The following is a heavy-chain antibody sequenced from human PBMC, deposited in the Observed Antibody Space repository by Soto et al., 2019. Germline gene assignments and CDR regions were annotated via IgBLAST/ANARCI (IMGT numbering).Heavy chain of an antibody. CDR1: GGSISSSSYY. J-gene: IGHJ4*02. CDR2: IYYSGST. CDR3: ASQTLQPYPGIAALDY. V-gene: IGHV4-39*01. D-gene: IGHD6-13*01. Sequence: SETLSLTCTVSGGSISSSSYYWGWIRQPPGKGLEWIGSIYYSGSTYYNPSLKSRVTISVDTSKNQFSLKLSSVTAADTAVYYCASQTLQPYPGIAALDYWGQGTLVTVSS.